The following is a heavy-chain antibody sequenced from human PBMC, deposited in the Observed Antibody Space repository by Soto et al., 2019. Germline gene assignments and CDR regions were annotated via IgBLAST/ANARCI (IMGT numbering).Heavy chain of an antibody. V-gene: IGHV1-18*04. CDR2: ISAYNGNT. CDR3: ARDVPGSGFPFGDY. D-gene: IGHD3-22*01. J-gene: IGHJ4*02. Sequence: QIQLVQSGAEMKKPGASVKVSCKPSGYTFTHYGVSWLRQAPGQGLEWMGWISAYNGNTDYAHKFQGRVALTTDTTTSTAYMELRGLSPDDTAVYYCARDVPGSGFPFGDYWGQGTLVTVSS. CDR1: GYTFTHYG.